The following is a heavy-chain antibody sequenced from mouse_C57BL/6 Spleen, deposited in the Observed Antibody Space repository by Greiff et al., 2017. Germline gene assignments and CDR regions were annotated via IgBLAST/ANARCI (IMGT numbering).Heavy chain of an antibody. Sequence: QVQLQQSGTELVKPGASVKLSCKASGYTFTSYWMHWVKQRPGQGLEWIGNINPSNGGTNYNEKFKSKATLTVDKSSSTAYMQLSSLTSEASAVYYCARSYSNYEGFAYWGQGTLVTVSA. V-gene: IGHV1-53*01. D-gene: IGHD2-5*01. CDR1: GYTFTSYW. CDR3: ARSYSNYEGFAY. J-gene: IGHJ3*01. CDR2: INPSNGGT.